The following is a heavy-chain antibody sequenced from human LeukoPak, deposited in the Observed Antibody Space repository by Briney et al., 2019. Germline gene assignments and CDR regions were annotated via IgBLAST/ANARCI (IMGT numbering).Heavy chain of an antibody. CDR2: MNPNSGNT. CDR3: ARAIGYCSGGSCHGGYWFDP. V-gene: IGHV1-8*01. Sequence: EASVKVSCKASGYTFTSYDINWVRQATGQGLEWMGWMNPNSGNTGYAQKFQGRVTMTRNTSISTAYMELSSLRSEDTAVYYCARAIGYCSGGSCHGGYWFDPWGQGTLSPSPQ. CDR1: GYTFTSYD. D-gene: IGHD2-15*01. J-gene: IGHJ5*02.